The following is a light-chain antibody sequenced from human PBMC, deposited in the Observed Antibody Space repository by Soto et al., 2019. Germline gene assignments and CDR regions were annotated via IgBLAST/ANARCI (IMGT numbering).Light chain of an antibody. CDR2: YVS. CDR3: QVWDSSSDHVV. J-gene: IGLJ2*01. V-gene: IGLV3-21*04. CDR1: NIGSKS. Sequence: SYELTQPPSVSVAPGKTARITCGGNNIGSKSVHWYQQKPGQAPVLVIYYVSDRPSGIPERFSGSNSGNTATLTISRVEAEDEADYYWQVWDSSSDHVVFGGGTKLTVL.